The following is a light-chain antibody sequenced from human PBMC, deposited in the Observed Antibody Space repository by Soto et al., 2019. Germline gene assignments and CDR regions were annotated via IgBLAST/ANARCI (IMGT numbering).Light chain of an antibody. CDR1: KLGDKY. J-gene: IGLJ2*01. Sequence: SYELTQPPSVSVSPGQTASITCSGDKLGDKYACWYQQKPGQSPVLVIYQDIKRPSGIPERFSGSNAGNTATLTISGTQARDEADYYCQAWDSSTAGVVFGGGTKLTVL. CDR3: QAWDSSTAGVV. CDR2: QDI. V-gene: IGLV3-1*01.